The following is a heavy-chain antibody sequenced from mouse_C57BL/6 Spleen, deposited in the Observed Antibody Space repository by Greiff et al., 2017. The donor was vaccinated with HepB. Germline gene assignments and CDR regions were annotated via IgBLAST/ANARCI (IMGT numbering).Heavy chain of an antibody. Sequence: QVHVKQSGAELVKPGASVKISCKASGYAFSSYWMNWVKQRPGKGLEWIGQIYPGDGDTNYNGKVKGKATLTADKSSSTAYMQLSSLTSEDSEVYLCASEGSTMITWFAYWGQGTLVTVSA. CDR3: ASEGSTMITWFAY. CDR2: IYPGDGDT. CDR1: GYAFSSYW. J-gene: IGHJ3*01. D-gene: IGHD2-4*01. V-gene: IGHV1-80*01.